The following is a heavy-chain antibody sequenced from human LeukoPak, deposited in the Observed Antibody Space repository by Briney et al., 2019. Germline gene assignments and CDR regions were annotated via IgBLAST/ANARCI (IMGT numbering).Heavy chain of an antibody. J-gene: IGHJ5*02. CDR2: IIPIFGTA. CDR3: ARGSMVRGVVFDP. D-gene: IGHD3-10*01. CDR1: GGTFSSYA. V-gene: IGHV1-69*01. Sequence: SVKVSCKASGGTFSSYAISWVRRAPGQGLEWMGGIIPIFGTANYAQKFQGRVTITADESTSTAYMELSSLRSEGTAVYYCARGSMVRGVVFDPWGQGTLVTVSS.